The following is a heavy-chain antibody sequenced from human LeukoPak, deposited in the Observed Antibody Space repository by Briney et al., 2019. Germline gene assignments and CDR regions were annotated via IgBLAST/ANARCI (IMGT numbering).Heavy chain of an antibody. CDR2: ISADNGFT. CDR1: GYTFTSYG. D-gene: IGHD2-2*01. Sequence: ASVKVSCKASGYTFTSYGINWVRQAPGQGLEWMGWISADNGFTASAQNLQGRVTMTTDTSTNTAYMELRSLRSDDTAVYYCARDRYVVVPAAVDWFDPWGQGTLVTVSS. CDR3: ARDRYVVVPAAVDWFDP. V-gene: IGHV1-18*01. J-gene: IGHJ5*02.